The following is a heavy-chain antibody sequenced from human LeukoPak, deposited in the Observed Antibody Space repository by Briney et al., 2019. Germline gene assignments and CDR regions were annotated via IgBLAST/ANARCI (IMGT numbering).Heavy chain of an antibody. CDR2: INPNSGGT. J-gene: IGHJ4*02. CDR1: GYTFTGYY. CDR3: ARALNYGDYVTDY. Sequence: GESLKISCKASGYTFTGYYMHWVRQAPGQGLEWMGRINPNSGGTNYAQKFQGRVTMTRDTSISTAYMELSRLRSDDTAVYYCARALNYGDYVTDYWGQGTLVTASS. V-gene: IGHV1-2*06. D-gene: IGHD4-17*01.